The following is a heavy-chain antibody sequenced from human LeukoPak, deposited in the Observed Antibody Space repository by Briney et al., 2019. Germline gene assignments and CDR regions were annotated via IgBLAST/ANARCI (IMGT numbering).Heavy chain of an antibody. Sequence: MPSETLSLTCTVSGGSISSYYWSWIRQPPGKGLEWIGYIYYSGSTNYNPSLKSRVTISVDTSKNQFSLKLSSVTAADTAVYYCARDRSWYYDSSDPDAFDIWGQGTMVTVSS. J-gene: IGHJ3*02. CDR3: ARDRSWYYDSSDPDAFDI. V-gene: IGHV4-59*01. D-gene: IGHD3-22*01. CDR2: IYYSGST. CDR1: GGSISSYY.